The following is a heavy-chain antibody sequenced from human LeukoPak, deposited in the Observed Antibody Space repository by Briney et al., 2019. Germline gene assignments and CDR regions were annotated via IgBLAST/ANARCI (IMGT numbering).Heavy chain of an antibody. D-gene: IGHD3-9*01. V-gene: IGHV1-18*01. CDR3: ARGGYYNILTGYETADAFDI. J-gene: IGHJ3*02. CDR1: GYTFTSYG. CDR2: ISAYNGNT. Sequence: ASVKVSCKASGYTFTSYGISWVRQAPGQGLEWMGWISAYNGNTNYAQKLQGRVTMTTDTSTSTAYMELRSLRSDDTAVHYCARGGYYNILTGYETADAFDIWGQGTMVTVSP.